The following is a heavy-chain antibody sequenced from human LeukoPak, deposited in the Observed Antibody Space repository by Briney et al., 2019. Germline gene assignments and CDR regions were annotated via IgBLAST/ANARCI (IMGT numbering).Heavy chain of an antibody. D-gene: IGHD3-10*01. CDR3: SGRGRMVRTRCNGYYGMDV. J-gene: IGHJ6*02. V-gene: IGHV4-39*07. CDR2: ISHSGRT. CDR1: GGSISSSNYY. Sequence: LETLSLTCTVSGGSISSSNYYWGWIRQPPGKGLEWIGEISHSGRTNNNPSLKSRVTISVDTSKNQFSLNLSSVTAADTAVYYRSGRGRMVRTRCNGYYGMDVWGQGTTVTVSS.